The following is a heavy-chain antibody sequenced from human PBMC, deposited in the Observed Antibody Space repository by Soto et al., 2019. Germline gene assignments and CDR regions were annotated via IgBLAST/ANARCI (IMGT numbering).Heavy chain of an antibody. CDR3: AHYVSTSPAGWFAP. CDR1: GLSLSTSGEA. J-gene: IGHJ5*02. V-gene: IGHV2-5*02. Sequence: QITLKESGPTLVKPTQTLTLTCTFSGLSLSTSGEAVGWIRQPPGKALDWLALIYWDDYKRYNPTLKTRLTITKDTSKNQVVLTLTNMDPVDTATYYCAHYVSTSPAGWFAPWGQGILVPVSS. D-gene: IGHD3-10*02. CDR2: IYWDDYK.